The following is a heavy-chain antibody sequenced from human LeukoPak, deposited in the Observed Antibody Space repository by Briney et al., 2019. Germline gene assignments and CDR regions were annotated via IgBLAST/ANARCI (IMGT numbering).Heavy chain of an antibody. D-gene: IGHD5-24*01. CDR1: GYTLTSHY. CDR3: ARGGEMATVPHLYYFDD. CDR2: INPSGGST. V-gene: IGHV1-46*01. J-gene: IGHJ4*02. Sequence: ASVKVSCKASGYTLTSHYMHWVRQAPGQGPEWMGIINPSGGSTTYAQKFQGRVTMTRDTSTTTVYMELSSLRSEDTAVYYCARGGEMATVPHLYYFDDWGQGTLVTVSS.